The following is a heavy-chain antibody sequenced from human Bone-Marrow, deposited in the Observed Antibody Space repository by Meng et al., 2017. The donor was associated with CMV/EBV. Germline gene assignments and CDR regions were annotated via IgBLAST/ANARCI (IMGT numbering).Heavy chain of an antibody. Sequence: SISSNSDSWNWIRQSPSNGLEWLGRTYFGCKWYNDYAPSVKSRITISPDSSKNQFSLQLTSVTPEDTAVYYCAREHCSGGDCLWFGPWGQGTLVTVSS. D-gene: IGHD2-15*01. CDR2: TYFGCKWYN. CDR3: AREHCSGGDCLWFGP. V-gene: IGHV6-1*01. CDR1: SISSNSDS. J-gene: IGHJ5*02.